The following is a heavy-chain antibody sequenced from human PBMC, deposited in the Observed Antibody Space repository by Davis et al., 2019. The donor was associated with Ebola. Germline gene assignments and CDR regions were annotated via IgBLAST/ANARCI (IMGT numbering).Heavy chain of an antibody. J-gene: IGHJ6*04. D-gene: IGHD2-15*01. CDR2: ISGSGGST. CDR3: ARGRVVDGMDV. V-gene: IGHV3-23*01. CDR1: GFTFSSYA. Sequence: GGSLRLSCAASGFTFSSYAMSWVRQAPGKGLEWVSAISGSGGSTYYADSVKGRFTISRDNAKNSLYLQMNSLRAEDTAVYYCARGRVVDGMDVWGKGTTVTVSS.